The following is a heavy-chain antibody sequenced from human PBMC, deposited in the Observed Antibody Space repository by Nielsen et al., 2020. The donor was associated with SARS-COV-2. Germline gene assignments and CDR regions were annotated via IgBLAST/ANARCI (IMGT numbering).Heavy chain of an antibody. J-gene: IGHJ3*02. V-gene: IGHV4-59*01. D-gene: IGHD2-2*01. CDR3: ARSLYCSSTSCSDDAFDI. CDR1: GGSISSYY. Sequence: ETLSLTCTVSGGSISSYYWSWIRQPPGKGLEWIGYIYYSGSTNYNPSLKSRVTISVDTSKNQFSLKLSSVTAADTAVYYCARSLYCSSTSCSDDAFDIWGQGTMVTVSS. CDR2: IYYSGST.